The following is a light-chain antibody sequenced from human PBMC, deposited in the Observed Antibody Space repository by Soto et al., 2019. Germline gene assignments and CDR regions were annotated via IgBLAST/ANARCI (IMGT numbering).Light chain of an antibody. CDR2: DVS. J-gene: IGLJ3*02. CDR3: CSYAGSYTFL. CDR1: SSDVGGYNY. Sequence: QSVLTQPRSVSGSPGQSGTISCTGTSSDVGGYNYVSWYQQHPGKAPKLMIYDVSKRPSGVPDRFSGSKSGNTASLTISGLQAEDEADYYCCSYAGSYTFLFGGGTKLTVL. V-gene: IGLV2-11*01.